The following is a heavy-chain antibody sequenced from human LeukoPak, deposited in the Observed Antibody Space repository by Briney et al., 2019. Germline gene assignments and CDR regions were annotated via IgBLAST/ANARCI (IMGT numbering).Heavy chain of an antibody. D-gene: IGHD1-26*01. Sequence: PSEILSLTCTVSGGSISTYYWDWIRQPAGKGLEWIGRIHFSGSTNYNPSLKSRVTMSVDTSNNQFSLMLTSVTAADTAVYYCARDKGVERLGGVYFDSWGQGTLVIVSS. CDR2: IHFSGST. CDR3: ARDKGVERLGGVYFDS. J-gene: IGHJ4*02. CDR1: GGSISTYY. V-gene: IGHV4-4*07.